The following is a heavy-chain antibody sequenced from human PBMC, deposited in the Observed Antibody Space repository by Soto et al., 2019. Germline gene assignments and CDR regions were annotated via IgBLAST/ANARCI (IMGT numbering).Heavy chain of an antibody. CDR3: ATDIVATIRIPAFDY. J-gene: IGHJ4*02. V-gene: IGHV1-24*01. D-gene: IGHD5-12*01. CDR1: GYTLTELS. Sequence: SVKVSCKVSGYTLTELSMHWVRQAPGKGLEWMGGFDPEDGETIYAQKFQGRVTMTEDTSTDTAYMELSSLRSEDTAVYYCATDIVATIRIPAFDYWGQGTLVTVSS. CDR2: FDPEDGET.